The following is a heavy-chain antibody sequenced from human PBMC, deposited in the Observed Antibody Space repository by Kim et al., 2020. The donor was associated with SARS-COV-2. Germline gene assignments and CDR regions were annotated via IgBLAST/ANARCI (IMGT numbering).Heavy chain of an antibody. CDR2: IYYSGST. V-gene: IGHV4-61*01. J-gene: IGHJ4*02. Sequence: SETLSLTCTVSGGSVSSGSYYWSWIRQPPGKGLEWIGYIYYSGSTNYNPSLKSRVTISVDTSKNQFSLKLSSVTAADTAVYYCARDQGTSIDYWGQGTLVTVSS. CDR1: GGSVSSGSYY. D-gene: IGHD1-1*01. CDR3: ARDQGTSIDY.